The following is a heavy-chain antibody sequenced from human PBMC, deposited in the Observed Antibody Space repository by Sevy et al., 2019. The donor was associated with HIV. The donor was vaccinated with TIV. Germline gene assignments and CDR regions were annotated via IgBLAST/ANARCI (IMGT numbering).Heavy chain of an antibody. CDR2: FSFGCGRI. V-gene: IGHV3-23*01. Sequence: GGSLRLSCAASGFTFAKYSMSWVRQAPGKGLEWVSTFSFGCGRINYAASLKGRLTISRDDSKNSLLLQMNSLGAEDTAKYFCAREGCTQPHDYWGQGTLVTVSS. D-gene: IGHD2-8*01. CDR1: GFTFAKYS. J-gene: IGHJ4*02. CDR3: AREGCTQPHDY.